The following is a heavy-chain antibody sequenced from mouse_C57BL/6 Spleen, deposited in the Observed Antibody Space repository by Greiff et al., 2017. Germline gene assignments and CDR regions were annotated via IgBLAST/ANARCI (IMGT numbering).Heavy chain of an antibody. V-gene: IGHV1-54*01. CDR1: GYAFTNYL. J-gene: IGHJ3*01. CDR2: INPGSGGT. CDR3: ERGDSNYPFAD. Sequence: QVQLQQSGAELVRPGTSVKVSCKASGYAFTNYLIEWVKQRPGQGLEWIGVINPGSGGTNYNEKFKGKATLTADKSSSTAYMQLSSLTSEDSAVYFCERGDSNYPFADWGQGTLVTVSA. D-gene: IGHD2-5*01.